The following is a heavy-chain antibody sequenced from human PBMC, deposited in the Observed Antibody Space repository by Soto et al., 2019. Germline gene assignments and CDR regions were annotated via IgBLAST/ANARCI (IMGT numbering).Heavy chain of an antibody. D-gene: IGHD3-22*01. Sequence: SSVQVSCKASGGTFSSYAISWVRQTPGQGLEWMGGIIPIFGTANYAQKFQGRVTITADESTSTAYMELSSLRSEDTAVYYCARQVEITMINPCWFDPWGPGTPVTVSS. CDR1: GGTFSSYA. CDR3: ARQVEITMINPCWFDP. CDR2: IIPIFGTA. V-gene: IGHV1-69*13. J-gene: IGHJ5*02.